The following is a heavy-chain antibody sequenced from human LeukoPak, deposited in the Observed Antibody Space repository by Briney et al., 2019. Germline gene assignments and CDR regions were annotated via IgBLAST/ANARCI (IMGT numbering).Heavy chain of an antibody. D-gene: IGHD6-19*01. CDR1: GCTISSEA. J-gene: IGHJ4*02. CDR2: IGYGGDT. CDR3: ARVGGSGSYDS. Sequence: GGSLRLSGAGSGCTISSEARHWIRQAPGKGLESVSAIGYGGDTCYAHSVKGSFTICREISKNTLYLQMGSLRPEDMAVYYCARVGGSGSYDSWGQGPLVSVSP. V-gene: IGHV3-64*01.